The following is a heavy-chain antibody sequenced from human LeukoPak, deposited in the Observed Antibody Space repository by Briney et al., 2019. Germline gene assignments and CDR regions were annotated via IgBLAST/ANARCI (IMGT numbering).Heavy chain of an antibody. V-gene: IGHV1-18*01. D-gene: IGHD2-21*02. J-gene: IGHJ4*02. Sequence: EASVKSSCKASGYSFTSYGISWVRQAPGQGLEWMGWISAYNGNTNYAQKLQGRVTMTTDTSTSTAYMELRSLRSDDTAVYYCARDEAVVVTAPSDYWGQGTLVTVSS. CDR1: GYSFTSYG. CDR2: ISAYNGNT. CDR3: ARDEAVVVTAPSDY.